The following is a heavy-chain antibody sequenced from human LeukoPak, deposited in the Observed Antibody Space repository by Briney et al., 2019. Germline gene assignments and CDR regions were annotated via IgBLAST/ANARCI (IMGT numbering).Heavy chain of an antibody. CDR2: LSYSNTTR. V-gene: IGHV3-48*04. J-gene: IGHJ4*02. CDR3: ARAYYDILTGYYPFDY. Sequence: GGSLRLSCAASGFTFSNSSVNWVRQAPGKGLEWVSYLSYSNTTRYYADSVKGRFTISRDNAKNSLFLHMNSLRAEDTAVYYCARAYYDILTGYYPFDYWGQGTLVTVSS. CDR1: GFTFSNSS. D-gene: IGHD3-9*01.